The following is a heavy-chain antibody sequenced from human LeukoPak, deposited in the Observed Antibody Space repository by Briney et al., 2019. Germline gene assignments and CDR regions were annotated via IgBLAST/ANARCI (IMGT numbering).Heavy chain of an antibody. CDR2: IRSKANSYAT. V-gene: IGHV3-73*01. Sequence: GGSLRLSCAASGFTFSGSAMHWVRQASGKGLEWVGRIRSKANSYATAYAASVKGRFTISRDDSKNTAYLQMNSLKTEDTAVYYCTRLGHGDGYNIWGQGTLVTVSS. CDR3: TRLGHGDGYNI. J-gene: IGHJ4*02. D-gene: IGHD5-24*01. CDR1: GFTFSGSA.